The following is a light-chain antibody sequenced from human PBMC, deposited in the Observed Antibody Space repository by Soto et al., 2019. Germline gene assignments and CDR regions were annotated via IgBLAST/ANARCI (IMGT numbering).Light chain of an antibody. V-gene: IGKV1-5*03. CDR3: QHYNSYSEA. CDR1: QTIISW. CDR2: KAS. J-gene: IGKJ1*01. Sequence: DIQMTQSPSTLSGSVGDRVTITCRASQTIISWLAWYQQKPGKAPKLLIYKASTFKSGVPSRFSGSGSGTEFTLTISSLQPDDFATYYCQHYNSYSEAFGQGTKVELK.